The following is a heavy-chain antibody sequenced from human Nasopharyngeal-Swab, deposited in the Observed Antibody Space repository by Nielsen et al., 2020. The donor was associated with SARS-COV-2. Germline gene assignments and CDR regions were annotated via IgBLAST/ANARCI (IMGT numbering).Heavy chain of an antibody. Sequence: GGSLRLSCAASGFTFSSYWMSWVRKAPGKGLEWVANIKQDGSEKYYVDSVKGRFTISRDNAKNSLYLQMISLRAEDTAVYYCARYSYGYHYYYYMDVWGKGTTVTVSS. CDR2: IKQDGSEK. CDR1: GFTFSSYW. J-gene: IGHJ6*03. D-gene: IGHD5-18*01. CDR3: ARYSYGYHYYYYMDV. V-gene: IGHV3-7*01.